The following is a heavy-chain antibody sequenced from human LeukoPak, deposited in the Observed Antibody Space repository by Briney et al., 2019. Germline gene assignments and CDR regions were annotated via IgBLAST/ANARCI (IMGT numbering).Heavy chain of an antibody. D-gene: IGHD5-12*01. V-gene: IGHV3-48*03. Sequence: PGGSLRLSCAASGFTFSSYEMNWVRQAPGKGLEWVSYINTRGTTTSYADSVKGRFTISRDSAKNSLYLQMNRLRDEDSAVYYCAREGFYSGNDRWGQGTLVTVSS. CDR3: AREGFYSGNDR. J-gene: IGHJ4*02. CDR2: INTRGTTT. CDR1: GFTFSSYE.